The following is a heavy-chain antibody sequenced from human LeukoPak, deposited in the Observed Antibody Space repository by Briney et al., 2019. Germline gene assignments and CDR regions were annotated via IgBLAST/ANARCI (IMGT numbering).Heavy chain of an antibody. V-gene: IGHV3-23*01. J-gene: IGHJ4*02. CDR1: GFTFSSYA. D-gene: IGHD3-10*01. CDR2: ISGSGGST. Sequence: PGGSLRLSFAASGFTFSSYAMRWVRQALGIGLGWVSAISGSGGSTYYADSVKGRFTISRDNSKITLYLQMNSLRAADTAVYYCAKVSVHYYGSGSYFDYWGQGTLVTVSS. CDR3: AKVSVHYYGSGSYFDY.